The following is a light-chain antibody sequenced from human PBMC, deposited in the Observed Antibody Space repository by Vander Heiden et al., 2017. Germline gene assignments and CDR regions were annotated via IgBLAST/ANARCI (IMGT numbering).Light chain of an antibody. CDR3: AAWDDSLFWV. CDR1: NSNIGSNT. J-gene: IGLJ3*02. Sequence: QSVLTQPPSASGTPRHRVTSSFSGSNSNIGSNTVNWYQQLPGTAPKLLIYSNNQRPSGVPDRFSGSKSGTSDSLAISGLQSEDEADYYCAAWDDSLFWVFGGGTKLTVL. CDR2: SNN. V-gene: IGLV1-44*01.